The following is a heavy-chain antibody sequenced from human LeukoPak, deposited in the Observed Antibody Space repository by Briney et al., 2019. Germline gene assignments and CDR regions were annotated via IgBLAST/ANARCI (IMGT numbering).Heavy chain of an antibody. J-gene: IGHJ4*02. CDR1: GFTFSSYS. D-gene: IGHD3-10*01. Sequence: GGPLRLSCAASGFTFSSYSMNWVRQAPGKGLEWVSSISSSGTYIYYADSVEGRFTISRDNAKNSLYLQMNSLRAKDTAVYYCARDHGSGSYYFDYWGQGTLVTVSS. CDR2: ISSSGTYI. CDR3: ARDHGSGSYYFDY. V-gene: IGHV3-21*01.